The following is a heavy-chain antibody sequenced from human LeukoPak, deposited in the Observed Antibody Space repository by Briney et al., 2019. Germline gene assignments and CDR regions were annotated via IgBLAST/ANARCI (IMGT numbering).Heavy chain of an antibody. V-gene: IGHV4-39*01. Sequence: SETLSPTCSVSGASINTTNYYWGWIRQPPGKGLEWIGSIYYSGSTYHSPSLKGRVTLSVDTSRNHFSLRLTSVSAADTAFYYCERHRGRNGGYSFGYWGQGTLVTVSS. D-gene: IGHD2-8*01. CDR2: IYYSGST. CDR1: GASINTTNYY. J-gene: IGHJ4*02. CDR3: ERHRGRNGGYSFGY.